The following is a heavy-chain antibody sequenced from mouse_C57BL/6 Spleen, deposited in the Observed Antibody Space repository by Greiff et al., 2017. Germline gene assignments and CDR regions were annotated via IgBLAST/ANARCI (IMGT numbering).Heavy chain of an antibody. D-gene: IGHD2-5*01. J-gene: IGHJ1*03. CDR1: GYTFTSYW. CDR2: IHPSDSDT. Sequence: QVQLKQPGAELVKPGASVKVSCKASGYTFTSYWMHWVKQRPGQGLEWIGRIHPSDSDTNYNQKFKGKATLTVDKSSSTAYMQLSSLTSEDSAVYYCAMGDYSNHSWYFDVWGTGTTVTVSS. CDR3: AMGDYSNHSWYFDV. V-gene: IGHV1-74*01.